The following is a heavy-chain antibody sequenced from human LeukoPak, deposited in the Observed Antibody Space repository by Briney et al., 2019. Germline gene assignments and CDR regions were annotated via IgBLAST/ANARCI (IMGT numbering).Heavy chain of an antibody. CDR3: AREDDHNTNDC. CDR2: IQPDGSGS. Sequence: GGSLRLSCVTSGFTFRGYRMRWFRQAPGKGVEWVGNIQPDGSGSFYVDAMRGRFTISRDNAQNSLYLQINSLRAEDTAVYYCAREDDHNTNDCWGQGTLVTVSS. D-gene: IGHD5-24*01. CDR1: GFTFRGYR. V-gene: IGHV3-7*01. J-gene: IGHJ4*02.